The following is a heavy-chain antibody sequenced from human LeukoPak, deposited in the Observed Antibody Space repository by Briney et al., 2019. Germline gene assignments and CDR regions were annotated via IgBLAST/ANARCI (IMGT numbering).Heavy chain of an antibody. J-gene: IGHJ4*02. D-gene: IGHD1-26*01. V-gene: IGHV3-23*01. CDR1: GFTFSSYA. Sequence: GGSLRLSCAASGFTFSSYAMSWVRQAPGKGLEWVSAISGSGGSTYYADSVKGRFTISRDNSKNTLYLQMNSLRAEDTAVYYCARESGSYLYWAPGGYFDYWGQGTLVTVSS. CDR2: ISGSGGST. CDR3: ARESGSYLYWAPGGYFDY.